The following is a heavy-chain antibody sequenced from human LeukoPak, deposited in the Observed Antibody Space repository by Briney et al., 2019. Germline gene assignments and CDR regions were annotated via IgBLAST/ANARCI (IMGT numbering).Heavy chain of an antibody. J-gene: IGHJ4*02. D-gene: IGHD6-19*01. V-gene: IGHV3-48*01. Sequence: GGSLRLSCAASGFTFSSYSMNWVRQAPGKGLEWVSYISSSSNTIYYADSVKGRFTISRDNSKNTLYLQMNSLRAEDTAVYYCAKGRSDWYFDYWGQGTLVTVSS. CDR1: GFTFSSYS. CDR3: AKGRSDWYFDY. CDR2: ISSSSNTI.